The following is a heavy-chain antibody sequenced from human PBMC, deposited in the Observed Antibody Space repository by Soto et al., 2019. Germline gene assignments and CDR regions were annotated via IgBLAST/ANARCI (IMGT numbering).Heavy chain of an antibody. D-gene: IGHD6-19*01. Sequence: LRLSCAASGFTFSSYAMHWVRQVPGKGLEWVTLISYDGSKKFYADSVKGRFTISRDQSKSTLYLQMNSLRDDDTAMYYCARDNAPVAGTSLPGYWGQGXLVTVYS. CDR1: GFTFSSYA. J-gene: IGHJ4*02. V-gene: IGHV3-30*01. CDR3: ARDNAPVAGTSLPGY. CDR2: ISYDGSKK.